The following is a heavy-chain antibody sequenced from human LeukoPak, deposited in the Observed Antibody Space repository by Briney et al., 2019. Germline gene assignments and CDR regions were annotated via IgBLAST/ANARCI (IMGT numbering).Heavy chain of an antibody. CDR2: ISGSGGSA. J-gene: IGHJ4*02. D-gene: IGHD5-24*01. CDR1: GFTFSNSA. CDR3: AKSGYNRFDY. Sequence: GGSLRLSCAASGFTFSNSAMSWVRQAPGKGLEWVSTISGSGGSAYYADSVKGRFTISRDNSKSTLYLQINSLRAEDTAVYYCAKSGYNRFDYWGQGTLVTVSS. V-gene: IGHV3-23*01.